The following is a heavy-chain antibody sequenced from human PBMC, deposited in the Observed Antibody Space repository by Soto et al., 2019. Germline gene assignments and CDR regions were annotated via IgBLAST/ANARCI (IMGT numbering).Heavy chain of an antibody. D-gene: IGHD6-19*01. CDR3: ARGFIAVASNWFAP. J-gene: IGHJ5*02. Sequence: PSETLSVTCTVSGGSVSSGSYYWSWIRQPPGKGLEWIGYIYYSGSTNYNPSLKSRVTISVDTSKNQFSLKLSSVTAADTAVYYCARGFIAVASNWFAPWGQGTLVTVSS. V-gene: IGHV4-61*01. CDR1: GGSVSSGSYY. CDR2: IYYSGST.